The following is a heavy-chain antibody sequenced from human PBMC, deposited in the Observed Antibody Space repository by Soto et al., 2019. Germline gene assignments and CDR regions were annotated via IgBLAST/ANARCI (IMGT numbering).Heavy chain of an antibody. J-gene: IGHJ5*02. Sequence: PWESLKISCPGFGYTFTTFWLSWVRQMPWRGLEWMGRIDPRDSYTNYSPSFQGHVTISVDKSISTAYLQWGSLKASDTAMYYCARLYCSSSTCDSWFDPWGQGTLVTVSS. CDR1: GYTFTTFW. CDR3: ARLYCSSSTCDSWFDP. CDR2: IDPRDSYT. V-gene: IGHV5-10-1*01. D-gene: IGHD2-2*01.